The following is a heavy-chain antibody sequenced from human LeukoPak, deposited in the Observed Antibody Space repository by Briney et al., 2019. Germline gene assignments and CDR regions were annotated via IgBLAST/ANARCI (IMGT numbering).Heavy chain of an antibody. Sequence: ASETLSLTCTVSGGSISSRSYYWGWIRQPPGKGLEWIGSIYYSGSTYYNPSLKSRVTISVDTSKNQFSLKLSSVTAADTAVYYCARGSYDILTGYSRNYYFDYWGQGTLVTVSS. CDR2: IYYSGST. CDR3: ARGSYDILTGYSRNYYFDY. J-gene: IGHJ4*02. V-gene: IGHV4-39*07. D-gene: IGHD3-9*01. CDR1: GGSISSRSYY.